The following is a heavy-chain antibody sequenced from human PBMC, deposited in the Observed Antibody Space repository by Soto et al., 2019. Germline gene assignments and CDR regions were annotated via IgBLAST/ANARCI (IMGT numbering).Heavy chain of an antibody. V-gene: IGHV4-39*01. CDR1: GGSISSSNYY. Sequence: SETLSLTCSVSGGSISSSNYYWACIRQPPGKGLEWIGSIYYIGNTYYNPSLKSRVTMSVDTSKNQFSLKVTSVTAADTAIYYRAREDRTNGYNYDYWGQGTLVTVSS. D-gene: IGHD1-1*01. CDR3: AREDRTNGYNYDY. J-gene: IGHJ4*02. CDR2: IYYIGNT.